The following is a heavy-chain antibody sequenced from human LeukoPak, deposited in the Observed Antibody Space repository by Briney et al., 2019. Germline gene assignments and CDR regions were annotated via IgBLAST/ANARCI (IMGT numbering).Heavy chain of an antibody. CDR1: GFTVSSNY. CDR3: ARSLSSRFSGPRRPYYFDS. V-gene: IGHV3-66*01. Sequence: GGSLRLSCAASGFTVSSNYMSWVRQAPGKGLEWVSVIYSCGSTYYADSVKGRFTISTDNSKNTLYLQMNSLRAEDTAVYYCARSLSSRFSGPRRPYYFDSWGQGTLVTVSS. J-gene: IGHJ4*02. CDR2: IYSCGST. D-gene: IGHD3-16*02.